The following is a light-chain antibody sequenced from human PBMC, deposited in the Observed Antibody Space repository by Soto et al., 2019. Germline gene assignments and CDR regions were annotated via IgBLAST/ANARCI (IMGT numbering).Light chain of an antibody. CDR2: GNS. V-gene: IGLV1-40*01. CDR1: SSNIGAGYD. Sequence: QSVLTQPPSVSGAPGQRVTISCTGSSSNIGAGYDVHWYQQLPGTAPKLLIYGNSNRPSGVPDRFSGSKSGTSASLAITGLQAEDYADYYCQSFDSSLSGYVVFGGGTKLTVL. J-gene: IGLJ2*01. CDR3: QSFDSSLSGYVV.